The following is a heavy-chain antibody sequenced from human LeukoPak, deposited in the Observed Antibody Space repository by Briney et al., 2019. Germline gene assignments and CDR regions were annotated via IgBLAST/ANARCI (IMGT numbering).Heavy chain of an antibody. V-gene: IGHV4-39*07. D-gene: IGHD3-22*01. CDR2: IYYSGST. CDR3: ARGSGDSSGYYPTG. CDR1: GGSISSSSYY. Sequence: PSETLSLTCTVSGGSISSSSYYWGWIRQPPGKGLEWIGSIYYSGSTYYNPSLKSRVTISVDTSKNQFSLKLSSVTAADTAVYYCARGSGDSSGYYPTGWGQGTLVTVSS. J-gene: IGHJ4*02.